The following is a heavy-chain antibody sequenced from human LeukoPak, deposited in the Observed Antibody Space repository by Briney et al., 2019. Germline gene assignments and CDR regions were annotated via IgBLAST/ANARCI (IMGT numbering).Heavy chain of an antibody. V-gene: IGHV3-7*01. CDR2: IKEDGSET. J-gene: IGHJ3*02. D-gene: IGHD2-2*01. Sequence: HPGGSLRLPCAASGFTFKKYWMNWVRQVPGKGLECLANIKEDGSETYYADSVKGRFTISRDNSKNTLYLQMNSLRAEDTAVYYCAKVNGYCSSTSCYRVAFDIWGQGTMVTVSS. CDR1: GFTFKKYW. CDR3: AKVNGYCSSTSCYRVAFDI.